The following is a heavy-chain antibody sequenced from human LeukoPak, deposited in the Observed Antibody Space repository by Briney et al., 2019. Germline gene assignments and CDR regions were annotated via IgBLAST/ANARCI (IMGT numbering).Heavy chain of an antibody. CDR1: GETFIHNF. CDR3: ARAMPYFYGSIAVPGTIDY. D-gene: IGHD6-19*01. V-gene: IGHV4-34*01. CDR2: INHSGST. J-gene: IGHJ4*02. Sequence: SATLSLTCAVYGETFIHNFWTWIRQPPGKGLEWIGQINHSGSTYYNPSLKSRVTILVDTSKNQFSLKLTSVTAADTAVYYCARAMPYFYGSIAVPGTIDYWGQGILVTVSS.